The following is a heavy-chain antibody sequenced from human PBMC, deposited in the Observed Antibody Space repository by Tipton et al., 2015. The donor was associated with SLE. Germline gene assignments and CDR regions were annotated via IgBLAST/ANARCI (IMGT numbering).Heavy chain of an antibody. V-gene: IGHV3-33*06. D-gene: IGHD6-19*01. Sequence: SLRLSCAASGFNFSNYAMHWVRQAPGKGLEWVAVIWFDGRDKYYADSVKGRFTVSRDNAESTLYLQMDSLRDEDTAEYYCAKDQDTSGWLGFYFDLWGRGTLVTASS. CDR2: IWFDGRDK. CDR1: GFNFSNYA. CDR3: AKDQDTSGWLGFYFDL. J-gene: IGHJ2*01.